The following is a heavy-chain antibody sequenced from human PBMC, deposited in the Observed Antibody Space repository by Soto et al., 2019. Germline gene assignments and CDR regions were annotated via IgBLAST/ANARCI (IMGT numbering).Heavy chain of an antibody. CDR3: ARDGSPTIFGPVMVGAFDI. CDR1: GGTFSSYA. J-gene: IGHJ3*02. D-gene: IGHD3-3*01. CDR2: IIPIFGTA. V-gene: IGHV1-69*06. Sequence: AVKVSCKSSGGTFSSYAIIWVRPAPGQGLEWMGGIIPIFGTANYAQKFQGRVTITADKSTSTAYMELSSLRSEDTAVYYCARDGSPTIFGPVMVGAFDIWGQGTMVTVS.